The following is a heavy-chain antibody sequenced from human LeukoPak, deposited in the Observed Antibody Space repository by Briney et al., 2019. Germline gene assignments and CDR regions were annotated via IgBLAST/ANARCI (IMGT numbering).Heavy chain of an antibody. CDR1: GFTFSSYS. J-gene: IGHJ4*02. CDR2: ISSSSSYI. V-gene: IGHV3-21*01. D-gene: IGHD3-3*01. Sequence: GGSLRLSCAASGFTFSSYSMNWVRQAPGKGLEWGSSISSSSSYIYYADSVKGRFTISRDNAKNSLYLQMNSLRAEDTAVYYCARDNTIFGVVPFDYWGQGTLVTVSS. CDR3: ARDNTIFGVVPFDY.